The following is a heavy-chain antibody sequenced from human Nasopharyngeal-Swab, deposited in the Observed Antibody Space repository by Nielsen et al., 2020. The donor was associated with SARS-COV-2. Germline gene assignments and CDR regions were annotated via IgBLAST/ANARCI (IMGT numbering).Heavy chain of an antibody. CDR3: AKGRYYYGSGSYYFDY. CDR2: ISGSGGST. D-gene: IGHD3-10*01. Sequence: GGSLRLSCAASGFTFSGYAMSWVRQAPGKGLEWVSAISGSGGSTYYADSVKGRFTISRDNSKNTLYLQMNSLRAEGTAVYYCAKGRYYYGSGSYYFDYWGQGTLVTVSS. CDR1: GFTFSGYA. V-gene: IGHV3-23*01. J-gene: IGHJ4*02.